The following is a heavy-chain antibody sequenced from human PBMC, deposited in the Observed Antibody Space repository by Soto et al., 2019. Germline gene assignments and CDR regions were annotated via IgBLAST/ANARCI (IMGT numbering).Heavy chain of an antibody. CDR1: GFTFSSYA. Sequence: GGSLRLSCAASGFTFSSYAMHWVRQAPGNGLEWVAVISYDGSNKYYADSVKGRFTISRDNSKNTLYLQMNSLRAEDTAVYYCAREVALLYFDYWGQGTLVTVSS. V-gene: IGHV3-30-3*01. CDR3: AREVALLYFDY. CDR2: ISYDGSNK. J-gene: IGHJ4*02. D-gene: IGHD5-12*01.